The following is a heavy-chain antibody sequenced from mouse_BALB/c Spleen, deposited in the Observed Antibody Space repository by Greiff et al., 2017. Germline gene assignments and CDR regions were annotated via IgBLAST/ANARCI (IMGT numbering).Heavy chain of an antibody. V-gene: IGHV5-12-1*01. CDR3: ARLHRYYFDY. CDR1: GFAFSSYD. J-gene: IGHJ2*01. D-gene: IGHD2-14*01. CDR2: ISSGGGST. Sequence: DVKLVESGGGLVKPGGSLKLSCAASGFAFSSYDMSWVRQTPEKRLEWVAYISSGGGSTYYPDTVKGRFTISRDNAKNTLYLQMSSLKSEDTAMYYCARLHRYYFDYWGQGTTLTVSS.